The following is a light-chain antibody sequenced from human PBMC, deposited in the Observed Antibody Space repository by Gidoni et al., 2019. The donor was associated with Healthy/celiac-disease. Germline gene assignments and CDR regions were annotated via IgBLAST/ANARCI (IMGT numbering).Light chain of an antibody. V-gene: IGKV1-39*01. CDR1: QSISSY. CDR3: QQSYSTPPFT. CDR2: AAS. Sequence: DIQMTQSPSSLSASVGDRVTITCRASQSISSYLNWYQQKPGKAPKLLIYAASSLQSGVPSRFSGSGSGTDFTLTISSLQPEDFATYYGQQSYSTPPFTFGHXTKVDIK. J-gene: IGKJ3*01.